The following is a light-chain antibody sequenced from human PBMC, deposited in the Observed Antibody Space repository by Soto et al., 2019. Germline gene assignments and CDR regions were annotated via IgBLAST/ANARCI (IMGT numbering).Light chain of an antibody. V-gene: IGKV3-20*01. J-gene: IGKJ1*01. CDR3: QQYGSSPPWT. CDR2: GAS. Sequence: EIVLTQSPGTLSLSPGERATLSCRASQSVSSSYLAWYQQKPGQAPRLLIYGASSRATGIPDRFSGSGSGTDFTITISRLEPEDFAVNYCQQYGSSPPWTFGQGTKVEIK. CDR1: QSVSSSY.